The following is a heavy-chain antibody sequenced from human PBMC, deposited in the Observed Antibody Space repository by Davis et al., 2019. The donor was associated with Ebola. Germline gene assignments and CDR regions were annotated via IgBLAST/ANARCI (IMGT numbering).Heavy chain of an antibody. Sequence: GESLKISCAASGFTFSSYWMSWVRQAPGKGLEWVANIKQDGSEKYYVDSVKGRFTISRDNSKNTLYLQMGSLRAEDMAVYYCARYCSSTSCYRLDYGMDVWGQGTTVTVSS. J-gene: IGHJ6*02. CDR1: GFTFSSYW. V-gene: IGHV3-7*01. D-gene: IGHD2-2*01. CDR3: ARYCSSTSCYRLDYGMDV. CDR2: IKQDGSEK.